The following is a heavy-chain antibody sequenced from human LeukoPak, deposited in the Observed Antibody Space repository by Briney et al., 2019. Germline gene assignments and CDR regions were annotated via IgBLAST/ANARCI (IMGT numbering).Heavy chain of an antibody. J-gene: IGHJ5*02. CDR3: AKDPITDAPLP. Sequence: GRSLRLSCAASGFTSSSFAMSWVRQAPGNGLEWVSAIRGSGGSTYYADSVKGRFTISRDNSKHTLYLQISSPIAEPTALYYRAKDPITDAPLPRGQGTLVTVSS. D-gene: IGHD5-12*01. CDR2: IRGSGGST. V-gene: IGHV3-23*01. CDR1: GFTSSSFA.